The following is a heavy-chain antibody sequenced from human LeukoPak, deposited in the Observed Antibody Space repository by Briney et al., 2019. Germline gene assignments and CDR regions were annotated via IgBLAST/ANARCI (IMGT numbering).Heavy chain of an antibody. J-gene: IGHJ3*02. CDR1: GYTFTGYY. CDR3: ARGSLTLVVPGDAFDI. D-gene: IGHD6-13*01. CDR2: INPNSGGT. V-gene: IGHV1-2*02. Sequence: ASVKVSCKASGYTFTGYYMHLVRQAPGQGLEWMGWINPNSGGTNYAQKFQGRVTTTRDTSISTAYMELSRLRSDDTAVYYCARGSLTLVVPGDAFDIWGQGTMVTVSS.